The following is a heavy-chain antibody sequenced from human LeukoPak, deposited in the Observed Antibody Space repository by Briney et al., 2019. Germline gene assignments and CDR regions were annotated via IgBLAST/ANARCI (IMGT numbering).Heavy chain of an antibody. CDR1: GGSISSGGYY. CDR2: IYYSGST. V-gene: IGHV4-31*03. J-gene: IGHJ5*02. CDR3: ARDSGDWFDP. Sequence: SETLSLTCTVSGGSISSGGYYWSWIRQHPGKGLEWIGYIYYSGSTYYNPSLKSRVTISIDTSKNQFSLKLSSVTAADMAVYYCARDSGDWFDPWGQGTLVTVSS.